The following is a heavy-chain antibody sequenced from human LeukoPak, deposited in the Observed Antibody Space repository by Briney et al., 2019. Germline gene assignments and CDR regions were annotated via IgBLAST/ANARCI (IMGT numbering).Heavy chain of an antibody. CDR1: GGSFSGYY. D-gene: IGHD6-19*01. J-gene: IGHJ4*02. CDR3: ASAYSSGPPYYFDY. CDR2: INHSGST. V-gene: IGHV4-34*01. Sequence: PSETLSLTCAVYGGSFSGYYWSWIRQPPGKGLEWIGEINHSGSTNYNPSLKSRVTISVDTSKNQFSLKLGSVTAADTAVYYCASAYSSGPPYYFDYWGQGTLVTVSS.